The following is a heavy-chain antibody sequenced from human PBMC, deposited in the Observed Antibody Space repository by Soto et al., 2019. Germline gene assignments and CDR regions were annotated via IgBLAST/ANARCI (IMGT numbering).Heavy chain of an antibody. V-gene: IGHV4-4*07. CDR2: FSLSGTT. CDR3: ARGMTPPGAPAWYYFDS. D-gene: IGHD2-8*02. J-gene: IGHJ4*02. Sequence: TLSLTCTVSGASITGSFFWSWTRQPAGKGLEWIGRFSLSGTTNYSPSLRSRVTMSADVSKNQFSLRLTSVTAADTALYYCARGMTPPGAPAWYYFDSWGQGTLVTVSS. CDR1: GASITGSFF.